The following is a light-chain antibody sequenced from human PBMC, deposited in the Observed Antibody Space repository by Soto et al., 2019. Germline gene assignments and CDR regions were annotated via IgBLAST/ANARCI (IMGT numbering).Light chain of an antibody. Sequence: DIQMTQSPSSLSASVRDRVTITCQASQDITNYLNWYQQKPGKAPKLLICDASNLEPGVPSRFSGSGSGTDFTFTISSLQPEDIETYYCQQYDNLPFTFGPGTKVDIK. V-gene: IGKV1-33*01. CDR3: QQYDNLPFT. CDR2: DAS. J-gene: IGKJ3*01. CDR1: QDITNY.